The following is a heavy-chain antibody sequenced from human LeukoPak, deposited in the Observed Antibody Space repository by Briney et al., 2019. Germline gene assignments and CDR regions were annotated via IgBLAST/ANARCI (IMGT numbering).Heavy chain of an antibody. V-gene: IGHV1-69*02. Sequence: SVKVSCKASGGTFSSYTIRWVRQAPGQGLEWMGRIIPILGIANYAQKFQGRVTITANKPTSTAYMELSSLRSEATAVYYCAGVKPRGYWFDPLGQGTLVTVSS. CDR2: IIPILGIA. CDR3: AGVKPRGYWFDP. D-gene: IGHD1-14*01. J-gene: IGHJ5*02. CDR1: GGTFSSYT.